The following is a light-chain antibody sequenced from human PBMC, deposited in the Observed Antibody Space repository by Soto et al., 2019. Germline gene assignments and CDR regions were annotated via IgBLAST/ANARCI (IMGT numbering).Light chain of an antibody. J-gene: IGKJ1*01. CDR2: KAS. Sequence: DIQMTQSPSTLSASVGDRVTISCRASQSVSNWLAWYQQKPGKAPKLLIYKASSLESGVPSRFSGSGSGTEFTLTISSLHPDDFATYYCQQYNYYWAFGQGTKVEIK. CDR1: QSVSNW. V-gene: IGKV1-5*03. CDR3: QQYNYYWA.